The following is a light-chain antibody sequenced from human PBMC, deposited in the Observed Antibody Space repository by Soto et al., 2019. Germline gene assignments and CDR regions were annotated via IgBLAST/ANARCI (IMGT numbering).Light chain of an antibody. CDR2: AAS. CDR3: QKYNSAPLT. V-gene: IGKV1-27*01. Sequence: DIQMTQSPSSLSASLGDRVTITCRASQGIGVYLDWFQQKPGKVPRLLIYAASDLQSGVPSRFSGGGSGTDFTLTINSPQTEDVATYYWQKYNSAPLTFGGGTKVEI. CDR1: QGIGVY. J-gene: IGKJ4*01.